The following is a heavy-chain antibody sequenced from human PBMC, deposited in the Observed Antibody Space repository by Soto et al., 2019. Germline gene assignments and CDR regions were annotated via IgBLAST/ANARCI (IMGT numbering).Heavy chain of an antibody. CDR1: GGSISSSNW. V-gene: IGHV4-4*02. CDR2: IYHSGST. Sequence: PSETLSLTCAVSGGSISSSNWWSWVRKPPGKGLEWIGEIYHSGSTNYNPSLKSRVTISVDKSKNQFSLKLSSVTAADTAVYYCARDTRVRQLPRTFGFDPWGQGTLVTVSS. D-gene: IGHD5-18*01. CDR3: ARDTRVRQLPRTFGFDP. J-gene: IGHJ5*02.